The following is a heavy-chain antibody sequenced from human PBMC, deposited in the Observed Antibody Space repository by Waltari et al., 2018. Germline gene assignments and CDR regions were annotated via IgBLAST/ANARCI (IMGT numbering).Heavy chain of an antibody. Sequence: QVQLQESGPGLVKPSETLSLTCTVSGGSISSYYWGWIRQPPGKGLEWIGYIYYSGSTSYNPSLMSRVTISVDTSKNQFSLKLSSVTAADTAVYYCARYYYGSGSYLDYWGQGTLVTVSA. V-gene: IGHV4-59*01. CDR3: ARYYYGSGSYLDY. CDR2: IYYSGST. CDR1: GGSISSYY. J-gene: IGHJ4*02. D-gene: IGHD3-10*01.